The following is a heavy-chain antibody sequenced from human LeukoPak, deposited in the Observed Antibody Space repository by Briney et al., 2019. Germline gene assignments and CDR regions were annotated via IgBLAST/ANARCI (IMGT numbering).Heavy chain of an antibody. CDR2: IIPIFGTA. J-gene: IGHJ4*02. Sequence: SVKVSCKASGGTFSSYAISWVRQAPGQGLEWMGGIIPIFGTANYAQKFQGRVTITADKSTSTAYMELSSLRSEDTAVYYCASTLGLGELQTDYWGQGTLVTVSS. V-gene: IGHV1-69*06. CDR1: GGTFSSYA. D-gene: IGHD3-16*01. CDR3: ASTLGLGELQTDY.